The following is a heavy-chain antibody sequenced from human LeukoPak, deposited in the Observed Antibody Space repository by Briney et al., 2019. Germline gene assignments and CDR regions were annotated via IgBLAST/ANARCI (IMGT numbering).Heavy chain of an antibody. V-gene: IGHV1-2*06. J-gene: IGHJ3*01. CDR1: GYTFSNYY. Sequence: ASVKVSCKTSGYTFSNYYIHWLRQAPGQGLEWMGRINPNTGGANYAQNFQGRVTMTRDTSTSTAYMDLSRLTSDDTAIYYCAITYSNNAFDVWGQGTVVTVSS. D-gene: IGHD2-15*01. CDR2: INPNTGGA. CDR3: AITYSNNAFDV.